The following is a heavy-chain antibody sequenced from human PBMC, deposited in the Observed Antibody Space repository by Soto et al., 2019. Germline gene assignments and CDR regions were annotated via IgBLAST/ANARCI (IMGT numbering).Heavy chain of an antibody. Sequence: GGSLRLSCAASRFTFRSHAMSWVRQAPGKGLEWVSAIDAGGANTLYADSVKGRFTISRDNSKNTLYLQMSSLRAEDTALYYCARGPVATIPPRLDSWGQGTLVTVSS. CDR1: RFTFRSHA. CDR3: ARGPVATIPPRLDS. J-gene: IGHJ4*02. D-gene: IGHD5-12*01. CDR2: IDAGGANT. V-gene: IGHV3-23*01.